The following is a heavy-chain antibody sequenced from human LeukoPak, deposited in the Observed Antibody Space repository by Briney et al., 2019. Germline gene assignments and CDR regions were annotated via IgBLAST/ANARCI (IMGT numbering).Heavy chain of an antibody. CDR2: ISAYNGNT. V-gene: IGHV1-18*01. CDR3: ARDRTPIAAAGPLFVYYYYGMDV. J-gene: IGHJ6*02. D-gene: IGHD6-13*01. Sequence: GASVKVSCKGSGYTFTSYGISWVRQAPGQGLEWMGWISAYNGNTNYAQKLQGRVTMTTDTSTSTAYMELRSLRSDDTAVYYCARDRTPIAAAGPLFVYYYYGMDVWGQGTTVTVSS. CDR1: GYTFTSYG.